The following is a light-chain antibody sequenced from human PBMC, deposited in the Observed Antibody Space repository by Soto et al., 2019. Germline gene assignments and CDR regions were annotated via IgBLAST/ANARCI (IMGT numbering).Light chain of an antibody. V-gene: IGKV1-39*01. Sequence: DIQMTQSPSSLSASVGDRVTITCRASQNINTYLNWYQQKPGKAPKLLIFAASSLQSGVPSRFSSSGSRTDCTLTISSLQPEDFSTYYWQQSSTAPLPCGPGTKVDI. J-gene: IGKJ3*01. CDR1: QNINTY. CDR2: AAS. CDR3: QQSSTAPLP.